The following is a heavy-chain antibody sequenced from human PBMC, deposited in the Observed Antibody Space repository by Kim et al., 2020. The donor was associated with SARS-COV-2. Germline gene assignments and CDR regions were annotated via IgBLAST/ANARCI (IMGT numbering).Heavy chain of an antibody. D-gene: IGHD3-10*01. CDR3: ATSPRGDAFDI. J-gene: IGHJ3*02. Sequence: SETLSLTCTVSGGSISSGGYYWSWIRQHPGKGLEWIGYIYYSGSTYYNPSLKSRVTISVDTSKNQFSLKLSSVTAADTAVYYCATSPRGDAFDIWGQGTMVTVSS. CDR1: GGSISSGGYY. V-gene: IGHV4-31*03. CDR2: IYYSGST.